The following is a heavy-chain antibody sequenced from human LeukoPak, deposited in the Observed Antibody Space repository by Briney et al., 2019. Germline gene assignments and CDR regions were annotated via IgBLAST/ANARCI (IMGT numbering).Heavy chain of an antibody. CDR1: GGSISTTGYY. J-gene: IGHJ6*03. V-gene: IGHV4-39*07. D-gene: IGHD2-2*01. CDR2: INHSGST. CDR3: AVGYCSSTSCYDEVVAMDV. Sequence: SETLSLTCTVSGGSISTTGYYWGWIRQPPGKGLEWIGEINHSGSTNYNPSLKSRVTISVDTSKNQFSLKLSSVTAADTAVYYCAVGYCSSTSCYDEVVAMDVWGKGTTVTVSS.